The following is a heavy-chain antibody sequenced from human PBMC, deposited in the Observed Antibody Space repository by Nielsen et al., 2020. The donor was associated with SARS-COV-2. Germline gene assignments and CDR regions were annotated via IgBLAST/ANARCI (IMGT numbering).Heavy chain of an antibody. D-gene: IGHD3-3*01. CDR3: ARDSDYDFWSGYRDAFDI. CDR2: ISAST. Sequence: GESLKISCVVSGFTISTYAMSWVRQAPGKGLEWVSAISASTYYADSVKGRFTISRDNAKNSLYLQMNSLRDEDTAVYYCARDSDYDFWSGYRDAFDIWGQGTMVTVSS. J-gene: IGHJ3*02. V-gene: IGHV3-23*01. CDR1: GFTISTYA.